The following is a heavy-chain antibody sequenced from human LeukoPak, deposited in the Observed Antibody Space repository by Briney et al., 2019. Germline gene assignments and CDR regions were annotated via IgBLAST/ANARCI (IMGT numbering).Heavy chain of an antibody. J-gene: IGHJ4*02. V-gene: IGHV3-23*01. CDR2: FMVGGGST. CDR3: AKALSGGGYYDSSGYRDY. D-gene: IGHD3-22*01. CDR1: GFTFSSYA. Sequence: PGGSLRLSCAASGFTFSSYAMSWVRQAQGRGREGVHAFMVGGGSTYYADSVKGRFTISRDNSKNTLYLQMNSLRAEDTAVYYCAKALSGGGYYDSSGYRDYWGQGTLVTVSS.